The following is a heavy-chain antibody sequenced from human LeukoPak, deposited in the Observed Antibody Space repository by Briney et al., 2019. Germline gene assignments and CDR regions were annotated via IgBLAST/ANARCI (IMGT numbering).Heavy chain of an antibody. J-gene: IGHJ4*02. Sequence: PGGSLRLSCAASGFTFSSYAMSWVRQAPGKGLEWVSAISGSGGSTYYADSVKGRFTISRDNSKNTLYLQMNSLRAEDTAVYYCAKVRGDSSGYYYGDYRGQGTLVTVSS. V-gene: IGHV3-23*01. CDR1: GFTFSSYA. CDR2: ISGSGGST. D-gene: IGHD3-22*01. CDR3: AKVRGDSSGYYYGDY.